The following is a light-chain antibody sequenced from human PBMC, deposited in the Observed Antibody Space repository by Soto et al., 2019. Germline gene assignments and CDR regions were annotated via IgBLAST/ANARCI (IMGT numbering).Light chain of an antibody. Sequence: DIQMTQSPSSLSASVGDRVTITCRASQNIGTYLSWYQHIPGKPPKFLISGASNLQSGVPSRFSGIGAGTDFTLTISSLQPEDFATYYCLHSYSTPPSFGGGNRLEIK. J-gene: IGKJ4*01. CDR3: LHSYSTPPS. CDR1: QNIGTY. V-gene: IGKV1-39*01. CDR2: GAS.